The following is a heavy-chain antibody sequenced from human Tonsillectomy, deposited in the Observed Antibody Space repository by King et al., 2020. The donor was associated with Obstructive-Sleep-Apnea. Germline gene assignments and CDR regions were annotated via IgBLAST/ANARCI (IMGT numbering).Heavy chain of an antibody. Sequence: VQLVESGGGVVQPGRSLRLSCAASGFTFSSYGMHWVPPAPGKGGEWVAVIWYVGSNKYSADSAKGRFTISRDNSKNTLYLQMNSLRAEDTAVYYCAKDFGITMIVAAFDIWGQGTMVTVSS. CDR2: IWYVGSNK. D-gene: IGHD3-22*01. J-gene: IGHJ3*02. CDR3: AKDFGITMIVAAFDI. V-gene: IGHV3-33*06. CDR1: GFTFSSYG.